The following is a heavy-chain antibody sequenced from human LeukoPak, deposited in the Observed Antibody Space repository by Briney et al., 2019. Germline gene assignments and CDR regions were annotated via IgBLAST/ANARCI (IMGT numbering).Heavy chain of an antibody. CDR2: INHSGST. V-gene: IGHV4-39*07. CDR1: GGSISSSSYY. J-gene: IGHJ4*02. CDR3: ARVFNVGATRGAYSDY. Sequence: KSSETLSLTCTVSGGSISSSSYYWSWIRQPPGKGLEWIGEINHSGSTNYNPSLKSRVTISVDTSKNQFSLKLSSVTAADTAVYYCARVFNVGATRGAYSDYWGQGTLVTVSS. D-gene: IGHD1-26*01.